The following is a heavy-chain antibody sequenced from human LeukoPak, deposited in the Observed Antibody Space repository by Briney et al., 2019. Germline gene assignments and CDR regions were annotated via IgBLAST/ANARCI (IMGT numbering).Heavy chain of an antibody. D-gene: IGHD5-24*01. Sequence: GGSLRLSCAASGLTFSNYWMHWVRQAPGKGLVWVSRINSDGINTSYADSVKGRFTISRDNAKNSLYLQMNSLRAEDTAVYYCARGMATIDGYYYYMDVWGKGTTVTVSS. CDR3: ARGMATIDGYYYYMDV. CDR1: GLTFSNYW. CDR2: INSDGINT. J-gene: IGHJ6*03. V-gene: IGHV3-74*01.